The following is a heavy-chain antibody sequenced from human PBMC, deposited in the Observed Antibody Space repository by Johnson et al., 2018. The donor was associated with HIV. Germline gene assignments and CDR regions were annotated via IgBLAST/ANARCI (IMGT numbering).Heavy chain of an antibody. CDR1: GFTFSSYA. CDR3: ARSLGGGGDIGKGAFDS. CDR2: ISSGGVT. Sequence: QVQLVESGGGVVQPGRSLRLSCAASGFTFSSYAMHRVRQAPGKVLEWVSLISSGGVTNYADSVKGRFPTSRDNSKNTQYLQMNSLRAEDTAVYYCARSLGGGGDIGKGAFDSWGQGTMVTVSS. V-gene: IGHV3-NL1*01. D-gene: IGHD3-16*01. J-gene: IGHJ3*02.